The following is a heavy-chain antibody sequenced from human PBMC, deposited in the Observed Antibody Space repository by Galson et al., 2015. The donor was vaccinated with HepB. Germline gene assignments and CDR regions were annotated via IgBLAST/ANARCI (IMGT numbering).Heavy chain of an antibody. CDR1: GFTFSSYS. CDR3: ARETGPSDGFDI. V-gene: IGHV3-30*04. Sequence: SLRLSCAASGFTFSSYSMHWVRQAPDKGLQCVGIVSRDGSNKYYADSVKGRFTISRDNSNNTLYLQLNSLRDEDTAVYYCARETGPSDGFDIWGQGTLVTVSS. J-gene: IGHJ4*03. CDR2: VSRDGSNK.